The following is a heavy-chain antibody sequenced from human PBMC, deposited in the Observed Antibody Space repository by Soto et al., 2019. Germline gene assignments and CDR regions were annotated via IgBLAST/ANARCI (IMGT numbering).Heavy chain of an antibody. D-gene: IGHD3-9*01. CDR2: IYTSGST. CDR3: AREPLYYDILTGEYYYYYGIDV. Sequence: LSLTCTVSGGSISSYYWSWIRQPAGKGLEWIGRIYTSGSTNYNPSLKSRVTMSVDTSKNQFSLKLSSVTAADTAVYYCAREPLYYDILTGEYYYYYGIDVWGQGTTVTVYS. CDR1: GGSISSYY. V-gene: IGHV4-4*07. J-gene: IGHJ6*02.